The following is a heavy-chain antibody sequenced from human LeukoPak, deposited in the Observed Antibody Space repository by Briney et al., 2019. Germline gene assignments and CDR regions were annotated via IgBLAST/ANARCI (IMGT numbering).Heavy chain of an antibody. CDR3: AGATDYYYYYYMDV. J-gene: IGHJ6*03. CDR2: IKQDGSEK. CDR1: GFTFSSYW. V-gene: IGHV3-7*01. Sequence: PGGSLRLSCAASGFTFSSYWMSWVRQAPGKGLEWVANIKQDGSEKYYVDSVKGRFTISRDNAKNSLYLQMNSLRAEDTAVYYCAGATDYYYYYYMDVWGKGTTVTVSS.